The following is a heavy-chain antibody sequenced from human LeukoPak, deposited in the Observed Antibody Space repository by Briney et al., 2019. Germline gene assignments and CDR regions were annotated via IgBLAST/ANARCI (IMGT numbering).Heavy chain of an antibody. D-gene: IGHD5-18*01. V-gene: IGHV4-38-2*02. J-gene: IGHJ3*02. CDR3: ARVTWIQLWLGAFDI. CDR2: IYHSGST. Sequence: PSETLSLTCTVSGYSISSGYYWGWIRQPPGKGLEWIGSIYHSGSTYYNPSLKSRVTISVDRSKNQFSLKLSSVTAADTAVYYCARVTWIQLWLGAFDIWGQGTMVTVSS. CDR1: GYSISSGYY.